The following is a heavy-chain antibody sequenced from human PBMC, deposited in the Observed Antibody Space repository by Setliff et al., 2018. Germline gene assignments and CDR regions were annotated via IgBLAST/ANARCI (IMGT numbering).Heavy chain of an antibody. CDR1: GGSMGSYY. V-gene: IGHV4-4*07. CDR2: VYTTGST. D-gene: IGHD3-10*01. CDR3: ARVRITPHCMDV. J-gene: IGHJ6*03. Sequence: PSETLSLTCTVSGGSMGSYYWTWIRQSAGKGLEWIGRVYTTGSTAFNPSLNSRVTMSLDKSKNQFSLRLYSVTAADTAVYFCARVRITPHCMDVWGKGTTVTVSS.